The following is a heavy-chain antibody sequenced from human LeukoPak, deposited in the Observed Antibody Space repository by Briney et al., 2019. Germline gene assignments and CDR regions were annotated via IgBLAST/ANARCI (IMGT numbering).Heavy chain of an antibody. CDR3: ARGGAAAGTRSVGFDP. V-gene: IGHV4-34*01. CDR1: GGSFSGYY. Sequence: TTSETLSLTCAVYGGSFSGYYWSWIRQPPGKGLEWIGEINHSGSTNYNPSLKSRVTISVDTSKNQFSLKQSSVTAADTAVYYCARGGAAAGTRSVGFDPWGQGTLVTVSS. J-gene: IGHJ5*02. D-gene: IGHD6-13*01. CDR2: INHSGST.